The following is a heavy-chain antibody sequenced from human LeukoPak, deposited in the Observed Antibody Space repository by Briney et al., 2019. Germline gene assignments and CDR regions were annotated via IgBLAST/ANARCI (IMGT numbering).Heavy chain of an antibody. CDR3: ARVGRSVAARPWDY. J-gene: IGHJ4*02. Sequence: ASVKVSCKASGYTFTGYYMHWVRLAPGQGLEWMGWINPNSGGTNYAQKFQGRVTMTRDTSISTAYMELSRLRSDDTAVYYCARVGRSVAARPWDYWGQGTLVTVSS. CDR1: GYTFTGYY. CDR2: INPNSGGT. D-gene: IGHD6-6*01. V-gene: IGHV1-2*02.